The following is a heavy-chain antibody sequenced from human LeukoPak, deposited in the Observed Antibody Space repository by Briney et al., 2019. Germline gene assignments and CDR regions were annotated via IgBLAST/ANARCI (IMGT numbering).Heavy chain of an antibody. CDR2: TYPGDSDT. V-gene: IGHV5-51*01. CDR1: GYSFTGYW. D-gene: IGHD1-1*01. J-gene: IGHJ4*02. Sequence: GESPKVSCKGSGYSFTGYWIGWVRQMPGQGQEGMGITYPGDSDTRYSPSFQGQVTISADKSISTAYLQWSSLKASDTAIYYCARQLGERTFNWNDFDYWGQGTLVTVPS. CDR3: ARQLGERTFNWNDFDY.